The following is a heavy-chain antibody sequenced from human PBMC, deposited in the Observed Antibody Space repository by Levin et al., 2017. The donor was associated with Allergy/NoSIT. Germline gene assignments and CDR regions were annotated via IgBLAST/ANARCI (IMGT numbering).Heavy chain of an antibody. CDR3: ASRPGAAAGPLDY. J-gene: IGHJ4*02. CDR1: GLTVSSNY. D-gene: IGHD6-13*01. V-gene: IGHV3-66*01. Sequence: GGSLRLSCAASGLTVSSNYMTWVRQAPGRGLELVSAIYSGGNTFNADSVKGRFTISRDNSKNTLYLQMNSLRVEDTAVYYCASRPGAAAGPLDYWGQGTLVTVSS. CDR2: IYSGGNT.